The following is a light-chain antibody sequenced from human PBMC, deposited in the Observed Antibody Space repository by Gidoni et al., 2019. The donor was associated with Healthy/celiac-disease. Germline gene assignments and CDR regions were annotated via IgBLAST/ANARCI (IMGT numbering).Light chain of an antibody. CDR3: QQRYSTPWT. Sequence: DIQMTQSPSSLSASVGDRVTITCRASQSISSYLNWYQQKPGKAPKLLIYAASSLQSGVPSRFSGSGSGTDFTRTISSLQPEEFATYYCQQRYSTPWTFGQGTKVEIK. J-gene: IGKJ1*01. V-gene: IGKV1-39*01. CDR1: QSISSY. CDR2: AAS.